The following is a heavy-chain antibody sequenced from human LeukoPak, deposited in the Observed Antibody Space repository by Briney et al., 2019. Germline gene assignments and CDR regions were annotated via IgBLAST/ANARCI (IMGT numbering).Heavy chain of an antibody. CDR2: ISAYNGNT. CDR1: GYTFTSYG. V-gene: IGHV1-18*01. D-gene: IGHD5-24*01. CDR3: AKLAWKGDGYNIGFSYWYFDL. Sequence: ASVKVSCKASGYTFTSYGISWVRQAPGRGLEWMGWISAYNGNTNYAQKLQGRVTMTTDTSTSTAYMELRSLRAEDTAVYYCAKLAWKGDGYNIGFSYWYFDLWGCGTLVTVSS. J-gene: IGHJ2*01.